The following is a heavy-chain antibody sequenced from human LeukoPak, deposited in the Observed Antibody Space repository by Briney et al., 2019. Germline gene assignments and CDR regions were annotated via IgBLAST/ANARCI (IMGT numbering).Heavy chain of an antibody. J-gene: IGHJ2*01. D-gene: IGHD3-10*01. CDR3: ARGSPPYYYGSGSRRYFDL. CDR1: GGSFSGYY. CDR2: INHSGST. Sequence: SETLSLTCAVYGGSFSGYYWSWIRQPPGKGLECIGEINHSGSTNYNPPLKSRVTISVDTSTNQFSLKLSSLTAADTAVYYCARGSPPYYYGSGSRRYFDLWGRGTLVTVSS. V-gene: IGHV4-34*01.